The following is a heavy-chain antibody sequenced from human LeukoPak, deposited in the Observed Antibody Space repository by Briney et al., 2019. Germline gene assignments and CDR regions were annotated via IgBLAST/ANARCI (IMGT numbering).Heavy chain of an antibody. J-gene: IGHJ4*02. D-gene: IGHD2-21*01. Sequence: ASVKVSCKASGYTFTAYYMHWVRQAPGQGLEWMGWINPNTGGTDHAQRFQGRVTMTRDTSISTAYMELSSLRFDDTAVYYCAVDGGDNWGQGTLVTVSS. CDR3: AVDGGDN. V-gene: IGHV1-2*02. CDR1: GYTFTAYY. CDR2: INPNTGGT.